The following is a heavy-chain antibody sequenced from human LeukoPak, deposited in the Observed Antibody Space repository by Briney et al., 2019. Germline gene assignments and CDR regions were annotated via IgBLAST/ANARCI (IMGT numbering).Heavy chain of an antibody. CDR3: AKDSFTGYSSSWCPDY. CDR2: INPNSGGT. D-gene: IGHD6-13*01. CDR1: GYTFTGHY. V-gene: IGHV1-2*02. Sequence: ASVKVSCKASGYTFTGHYMHWVRQAPGQGLEWMGWINPNSGGTNYAQKFQGRVTMTRDTSISTAYMELSSLTSDGTAVYYCAKDSFTGYSSSWCPDYWGQGALVTVSS. J-gene: IGHJ4*02.